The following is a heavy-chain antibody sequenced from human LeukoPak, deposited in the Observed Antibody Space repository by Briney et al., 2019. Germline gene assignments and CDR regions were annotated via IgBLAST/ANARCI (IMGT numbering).Heavy chain of an antibody. D-gene: IGHD1-14*01. CDR1: GDSVSRNNVA. V-gene: IGHV6-1*01. J-gene: IGHJ4*02. CDR2: TYYRSQWYS. CDR3: ARYQVSQGRETTPLDY. Sequence: SQTLSLTCAIPGDSVSRNNVAWNWIRQSPSRGLEWLGRTYYRSQWYSDYAESVKGRITINPDTSKNQFSLQLNSVTPEDTAVYYCARYQVSQGRETTPLDYWGQGTLVTVSS.